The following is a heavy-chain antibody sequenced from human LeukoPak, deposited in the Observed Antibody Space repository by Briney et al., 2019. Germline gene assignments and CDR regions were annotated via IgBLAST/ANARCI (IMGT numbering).Heavy chain of an antibody. J-gene: IGHJ5*02. D-gene: IGHD3-10*01. Sequence: ASVKVSCKASGYTFTSYDINWVRQATGQGLEWMGWMNPNSGNTGYAQKFQGRVTITRNTSISTAYMELSSLRSEDTAVYYCAREARINYYGSGSPTDPWGQGTLVTVSS. CDR3: AREARINYYGSGSPTDP. CDR1: GYTFTSYD. CDR2: MNPNSGNT. V-gene: IGHV1-8*03.